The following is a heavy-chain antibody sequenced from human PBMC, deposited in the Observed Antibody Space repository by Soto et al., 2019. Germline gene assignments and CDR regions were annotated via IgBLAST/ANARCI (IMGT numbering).Heavy chain of an antibody. CDR3: ARYSCYEGLRLDL. D-gene: IGHD5-12*01. V-gene: IGHV4-30-4*01. CDR2: IYYSGST. CDR1: GGSISSGDYY. J-gene: IGHJ5*02. Sequence: QVQLQESGPGLVKPSQTLSLTCTVSGGSISSGDYYWSWIRQPPGKGLEWIGYIYYSGSTYYNPSLMSRRTTAADTSTYQFSLELSSVTAAPAAVYCWARYSCYEGLRLDLWGQGTLVTASS.